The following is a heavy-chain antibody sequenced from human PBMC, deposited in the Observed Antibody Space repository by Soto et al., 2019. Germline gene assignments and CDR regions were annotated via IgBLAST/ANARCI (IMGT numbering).Heavy chain of an antibody. V-gene: IGHV3-15*01. CDR1: GFTFSIAW. Sequence: RLSCAASGFTFSIAWMNWVRQAPGKGLEWVALIKSKTDGGTTDYAAPVKGRFTISRDDSKNTVFLQMNSLSDGDTAVYYCVTRTTVTNALWGRGTLVTVSS. J-gene: IGHJ1*01. D-gene: IGHD4-17*01. CDR2: IKSKTDGGTT. CDR3: VTRTTVTNAL.